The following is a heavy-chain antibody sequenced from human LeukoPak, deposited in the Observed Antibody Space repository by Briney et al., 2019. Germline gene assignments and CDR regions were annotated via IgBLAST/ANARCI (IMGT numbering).Heavy chain of an antibody. D-gene: IGHD3-16*02. CDR3: ARDLSTCLDY. Sequence: GRSLRLSCAASGFTFSSYGMHWVRQAPGKGLEWVAVIWYDGSNKYYADFVKGRFTISRDNSKNTLYLQMNSLRAEDTAVYYCARDLSTCLDYWGQGTLVTVSS. J-gene: IGHJ4*02. CDR2: IWYDGSNK. V-gene: IGHV3-33*01. CDR1: GFTFSSYG.